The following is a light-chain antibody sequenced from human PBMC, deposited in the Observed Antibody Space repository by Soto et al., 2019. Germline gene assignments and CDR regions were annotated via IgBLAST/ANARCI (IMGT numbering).Light chain of an antibody. CDR2: GAS. CDR1: QSVSSN. J-gene: IGKJ1*01. Sequence: EIVMTQSPATLPVSPGERVTLSCRASQSVSSNLAWYQQKPGQAPRLLLYGASTRATGIPARFSGSGSGTEFTLTISSLQSEDFAVYYCQQYDKSWTFGQGTKVDI. V-gene: IGKV3-15*01. CDR3: QQYDKSWT.